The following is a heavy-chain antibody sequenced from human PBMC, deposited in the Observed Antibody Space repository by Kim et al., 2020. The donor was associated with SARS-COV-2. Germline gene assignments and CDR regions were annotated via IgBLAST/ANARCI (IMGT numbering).Heavy chain of an antibody. V-gene: IGHV4-39*07. CDR2: IYYSGST. D-gene: IGHD3-9*01. Sequence: SETLSLTCTVSGGSISSSSYYWGWIRQPPGKGLEWIGSIYYSGSTYYNPSLKRRVTISVDTSKNQFSLKLSSVTAADTAVHYCASLYYDILTGYLNWFDPWGQGTLVTVSS. J-gene: IGHJ5*02. CDR1: GGSISSSSYY. CDR3: ASLYYDILTGYLNWFDP.